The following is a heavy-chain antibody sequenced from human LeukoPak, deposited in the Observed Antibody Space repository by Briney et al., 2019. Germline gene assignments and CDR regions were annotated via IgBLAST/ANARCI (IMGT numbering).Heavy chain of an antibody. V-gene: IGHV4-34*01. J-gene: IGHJ3*02. CDR2: INHSGST. Sequence: PSETLSLTCAVYGGSFSGYYWSWIRQPPGKGLEWIGEINHSGSTNYNPSLKSRVTISVDTSKNQFSLKLSSVTAADTAVYYCARGSVWYSGSYYARWVRDFDIWGQGTMVTVSS. CDR1: GGSFSGYY. D-gene: IGHD1-26*01. CDR3: ARGSVWYSGSYYARWVRDFDI.